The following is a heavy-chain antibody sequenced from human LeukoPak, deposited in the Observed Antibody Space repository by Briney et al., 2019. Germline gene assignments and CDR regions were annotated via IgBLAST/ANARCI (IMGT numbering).Heavy chain of an antibody. Sequence: SETLSLTCTVSGGSISSGSYYWSWIRQPAGKGLEWIGRIYTSGSTNYNPSLKSRVTISVDTSKNQFSLKLSSVAAADTAVYYCARAPVYDFWSGYYIDAFDIWGQGTMVTVSS. CDR2: IYTSGST. CDR1: GGSISSGSYY. J-gene: IGHJ3*02. CDR3: ARAPVYDFWSGYYIDAFDI. V-gene: IGHV4-61*02. D-gene: IGHD3-3*01.